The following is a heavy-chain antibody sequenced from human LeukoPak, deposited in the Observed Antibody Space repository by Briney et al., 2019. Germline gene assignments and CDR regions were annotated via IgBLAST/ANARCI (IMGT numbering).Heavy chain of an antibody. D-gene: IGHD2-8*01. V-gene: IGHV1-2*06. Sequence: ASEKVSCKASAYTFTGYYLHWVRQAPGQGPEWMGRLDPNNGDTEYAQKFQGRVTMTRVRFISTAYMELSRLTSDDTALYYCARRSRNGLDAFDIWGQGTMVTVSS. CDR1: AYTFTGYY. J-gene: IGHJ3*02. CDR3: ARRSRNGLDAFDI. CDR2: LDPNNGDT.